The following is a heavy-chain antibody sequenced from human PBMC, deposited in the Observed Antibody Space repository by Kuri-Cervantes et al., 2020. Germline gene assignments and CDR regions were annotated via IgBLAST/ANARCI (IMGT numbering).Heavy chain of an antibody. Sequence: GSLRLSCTVSSYSISSGSYWAWIRQSPGKGLQWIGSLYHSGSTYHTPSLKGRVTIAGDASKNQFSLRLSSVTAADTAVYYCARDRLVDPNYYYYGMDVWGQGTTVTVSS. J-gene: IGHJ6*02. CDR3: ARDRLVDPNYYYYGMDV. CDR2: LYHSGST. CDR1: SYSISSGSY. V-gene: IGHV4-38-2*02. D-gene: IGHD3-9*01.